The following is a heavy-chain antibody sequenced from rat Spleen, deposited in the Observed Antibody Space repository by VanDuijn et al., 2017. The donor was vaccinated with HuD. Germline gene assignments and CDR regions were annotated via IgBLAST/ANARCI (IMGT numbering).Heavy chain of an antibody. J-gene: IGHJ4*01. CDR3: ARHKDYPYVMDA. Sequence: EVQLVESDGGLVQPGRSLKLSCAASGFTFSDYYMAGVRQAPTQGLEWVATISYDGSSTYYRYSVKGRFKISRDNAKSTLYLQMDSLRSEDTATYYCARHKDYPYVMDAGGQGASVTVSS. D-gene: IGHD1-4*01. CDR2: ISYDGSST. CDR1: GFTFSDYY. V-gene: IGHV5-29*01.